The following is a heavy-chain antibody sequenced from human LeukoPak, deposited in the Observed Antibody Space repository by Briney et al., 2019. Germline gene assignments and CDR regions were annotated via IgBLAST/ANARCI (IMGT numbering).Heavy chain of an antibody. Sequence: PGGSLRLSCAASRFSFSDYTMSWGRQPPGKGLEWVSGIRHSGVDSSYADSVKGRFTISRDNSKNMLYLQMNSLRDDDTGVYYCARDRRATPMYFFDFWGQGTPVTVSS. V-gene: IGHV3-23*01. J-gene: IGHJ4*02. CDR3: ARDRRATPMYFFDF. D-gene: IGHD2-15*01. CDR1: RFSFSDYT. CDR2: IRHSGVDS.